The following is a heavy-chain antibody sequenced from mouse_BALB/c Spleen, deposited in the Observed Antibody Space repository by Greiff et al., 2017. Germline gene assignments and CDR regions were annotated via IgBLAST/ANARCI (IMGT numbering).Heavy chain of an antibody. CDR1: GYSITSDYA. J-gene: IGHJ4*01. Sequence: EVQGVESGPGLVKPSQSLSLTCTVTGYSITSDYAWNWIRQFPGNKLEWMGYISYSGSTSYNPSLKSRISITRDTSKNQSFLQLNSVTTEDTATYYCARRDAMDYWGQGTSVTVSS. CDR2: ISYSGST. CDR3: ARRDAMDY. V-gene: IGHV3-2*02.